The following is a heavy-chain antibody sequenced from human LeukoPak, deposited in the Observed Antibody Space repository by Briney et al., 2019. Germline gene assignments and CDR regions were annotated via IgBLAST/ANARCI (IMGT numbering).Heavy chain of an antibody. Sequence: PSETLSLTCTVSGGSISSYYWSWIRQPPGKGLEWIGYIYYSGSTNYNPSLKSRVTISVDTSKNQFSLKLSSVTAADTAVYYCARDGNYGDYFDYRGQGTLVTVSS. D-gene: IGHD4-17*01. CDR1: GGSISSYY. CDR3: ARDGNYGDYFDY. CDR2: IYYSGST. V-gene: IGHV4-59*01. J-gene: IGHJ4*02.